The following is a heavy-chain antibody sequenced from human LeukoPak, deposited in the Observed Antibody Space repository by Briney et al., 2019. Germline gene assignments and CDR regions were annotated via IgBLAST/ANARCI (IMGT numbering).Heavy chain of an antibody. Sequence: PSETLSLTCTVSGGLFSSYYWSWIRQPPGKGLEWIGYIYHSGSTNYNPSLKSRVTISVDTSKNQFSLQLSSVTAADTAVYYCASLPGYGGKSGAFDIWGQGTLVTVS. V-gene: IGHV4-59*08. J-gene: IGHJ3*02. D-gene: IGHD4-23*01. CDR3: ASLPGYGGKSGAFDI. CDR2: IYHSGST. CDR1: GGLFSSYY.